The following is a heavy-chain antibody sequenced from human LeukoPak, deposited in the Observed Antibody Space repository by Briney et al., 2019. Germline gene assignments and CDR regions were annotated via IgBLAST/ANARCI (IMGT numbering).Heavy chain of an antibody. J-gene: IGHJ3*02. D-gene: IGHD2-2*02. V-gene: IGHV5-51*01. CDR2: IYPGDSDT. CDR3: ASHCSSTSCSTDAFDI. Sequence: GESLKISFKGSGYSFTSYWIGWGRQMPGKGLEWMGIIYPGDSDTRYSPSFQGQVTISSDKSISTAYLQGSSLKASDTAMYYCASHCSSTSCSTDAFDIWGQGTMVTVSS. CDR1: GYSFTSYW.